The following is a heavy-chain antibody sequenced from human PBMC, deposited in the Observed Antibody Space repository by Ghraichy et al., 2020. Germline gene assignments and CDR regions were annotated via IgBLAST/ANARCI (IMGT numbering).Heavy chain of an antibody. CDR2: IYWDDDK. J-gene: IGHJ4*02. CDR1: GFSLSTRGVG. CDR3: AHRSSSGWSLFDY. Sequence: SGPTLVKPTQTLTLTCTFSGFSLSTRGVGVGWIRQPPGKALEWLALIYWDDDKRYSPSLKRRLTITKDTSKNHVVLTMSNMDPVDTATYYCAHRSSSGWSLFDYWGQGTLVTVSS. V-gene: IGHV2-5*02. D-gene: IGHD6-19*01.